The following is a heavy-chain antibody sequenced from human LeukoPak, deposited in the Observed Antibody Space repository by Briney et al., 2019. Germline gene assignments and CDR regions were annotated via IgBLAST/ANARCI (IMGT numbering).Heavy chain of an antibody. CDR1: EFTFSNYA. V-gene: IGHV3-23*01. Sequence: GGSLRLSCAASEFTFSNYAMSWVRQAPGKGLEWVSGFSGNNVATYYADSVKGRFTISRDNSKNTLYLEMNSLRAEDTAVYYCAKGYCSSSSCYSYAFDIWGQGTVVTVSS. CDR3: AKGYCSSSSCYSYAFDI. D-gene: IGHD2-2*01. J-gene: IGHJ3*02. CDR2: FSGNNVAT.